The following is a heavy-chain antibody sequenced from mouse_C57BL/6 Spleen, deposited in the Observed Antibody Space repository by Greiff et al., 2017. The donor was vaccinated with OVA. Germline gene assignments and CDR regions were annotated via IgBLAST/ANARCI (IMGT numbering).Heavy chain of an antibody. CDR2: INYDGSST. D-gene: IGHD6-2*01. V-gene: IGHV5-16*01. J-gene: IGHJ4*01. CDR1: GFTFSDYY. CDR3: ARETDLSRSMDS. Sequence: EVKLVESEGGLVQPGSSMKLSCTASGFTFSDYYMAWVRQVPEKGLEWVANINYDGSSTYYLDSLKSRFIISRDNAKNILFLHMISLLSEAPSPYSCARETDLSRSMDSWGHGTSVTVSS.